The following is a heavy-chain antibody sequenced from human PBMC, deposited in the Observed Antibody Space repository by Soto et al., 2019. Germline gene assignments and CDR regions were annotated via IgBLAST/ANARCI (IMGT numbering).Heavy chain of an antibody. V-gene: IGHV3-30-3*01. CDR3: ARDDLTSGLPGGMDV. CDR1: GFTFSSYA. D-gene: IGHD2-8*02. Sequence: QVQLVESGGGVVQPGRSLRLSCAASGFTFSSYAMHWVRQAPGKGLEWVAVISYDGSNKYYADSVKGRFTISRDNSKNTLYLQMNSLRAEDTAVYYCARDDLTSGLPGGMDVWGQGTTVTVSS. J-gene: IGHJ6*02. CDR2: ISYDGSNK.